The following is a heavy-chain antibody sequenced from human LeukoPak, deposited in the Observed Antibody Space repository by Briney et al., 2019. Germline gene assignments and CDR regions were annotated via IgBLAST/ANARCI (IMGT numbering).Heavy chain of an antibody. Sequence: SETLSLTCTVSGGSINSYYWSWLRQPAERGLEWIGRIYASGSTTYNPSLRSRVAISMDTSKNQFSLKLSSVTAADTAVYYCARTGIAAAGTRGNFDYWGQGTLVTVSS. V-gene: IGHV4-4*07. J-gene: IGHJ4*02. CDR1: GGSINSYY. CDR3: ARTGIAAAGTRGNFDY. D-gene: IGHD6-13*01. CDR2: IYASGST.